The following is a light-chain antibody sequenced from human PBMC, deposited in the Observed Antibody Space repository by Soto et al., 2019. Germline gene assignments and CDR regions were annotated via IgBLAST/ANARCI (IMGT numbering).Light chain of an antibody. CDR1: SSDVGYYNH. J-gene: IGLJ2*01. V-gene: IGLV2-14*01. Sequence: QSALTQPASVSGSPGQSITISCTGTSSDVGYYNHVSWYQQHPGKAPKLMISEVNNRPSGVSNRFSGSKSGNTASLSISGLQAEDEADYYCSSYTRSSTVVFGGGTKLTVL. CDR2: EVN. CDR3: SSYTRSSTVV.